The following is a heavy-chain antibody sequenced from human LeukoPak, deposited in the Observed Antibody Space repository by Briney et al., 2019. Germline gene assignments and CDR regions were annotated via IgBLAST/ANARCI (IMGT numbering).Heavy chain of an antibody. V-gene: IGHV1-18*01. CDR1: GYTFTSYG. Sequence: ASVKVSCKSSGYTFTSYGISWVRQAPGQGLEWMGWISAYNDNTNYAQKLQGRVTMTTDTSTSTAYMELRSLRSDDTAVYYCARVHYDILSGYSYFDYWGQGTLVTVSS. D-gene: IGHD3-9*01. J-gene: IGHJ4*02. CDR3: ARVHYDILSGYSYFDY. CDR2: ISAYNDNT.